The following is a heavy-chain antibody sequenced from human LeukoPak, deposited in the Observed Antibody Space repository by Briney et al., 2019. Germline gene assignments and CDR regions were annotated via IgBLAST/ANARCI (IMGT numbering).Heavy chain of an antibody. Sequence: GGSLRLSCAASGFTFSSYGMHWVRQAPGKGLEWVAFIRYDGSNKYYADSMKGRFTISRDNSKNTLYMQMKSLRAEDTAVYYCAKDMREWELPGEGYFDYWGQGTLVTVSS. D-gene: IGHD1-26*01. CDR2: IRYDGSNK. J-gene: IGHJ4*02. V-gene: IGHV3-30*02. CDR3: AKDMREWELPGEGYFDY. CDR1: GFTFSSYG.